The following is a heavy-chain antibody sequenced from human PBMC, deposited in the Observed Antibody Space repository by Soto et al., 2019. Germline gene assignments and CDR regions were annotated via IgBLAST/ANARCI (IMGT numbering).Heavy chain of an antibody. CDR2: IIPVFDKA. CDR3: ARLRRDWGDAFDL. CDR1: GGSFGSSA. Sequence: SVKVSCKASGGSFGSSAISWVRQAPAQGPEWMGEIIPVFDKANYAQNFQGRLTITADEPTGTVFMQLSSLRPEDTAVYFCARLRRDWGDAFDLWGLGTLVTVSS. V-gene: IGHV1-69*13. J-gene: IGHJ3*01. D-gene: IGHD3-16*01.